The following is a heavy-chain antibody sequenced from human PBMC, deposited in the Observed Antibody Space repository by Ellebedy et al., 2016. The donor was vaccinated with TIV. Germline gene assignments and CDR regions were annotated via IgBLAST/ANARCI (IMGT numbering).Heavy chain of an antibody. J-gene: IGHJ4*02. Sequence: GESLKISCSTSGFTFSRYWMHWVRQAPGKGLVWVSRINSDGSSITYADCVKGRSTISRDNAKNTLYLQMDSLRADDTAVYYCATWGMATVTYLDFDYWGQGTLVTVSS. CDR3: ATWGMATVTYLDFDY. CDR2: INSDGSSI. V-gene: IGHV3-74*01. D-gene: IGHD4-17*01. CDR1: GFTFSRYW.